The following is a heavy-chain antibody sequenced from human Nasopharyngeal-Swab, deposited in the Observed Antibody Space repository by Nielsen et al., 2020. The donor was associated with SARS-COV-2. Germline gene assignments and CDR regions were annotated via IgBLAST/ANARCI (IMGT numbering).Heavy chain of an antibody. CDR3: AKGGGTTGTVGLDI. J-gene: IGHJ3*02. D-gene: IGHD1-1*01. CDR1: GFTFSSYG. CDR2: ISYDGSNK. V-gene: IGHV3-30*18. Sequence: SCAASGFTFSSYGMHWVRQAPGKGLEWVAVISYDGSNKYYADSVKGRFTISRDNSKNTLYLQMNSLRAEDTAVYYCAKGGGTTGTVGLDIWGQGTMVTVSS.